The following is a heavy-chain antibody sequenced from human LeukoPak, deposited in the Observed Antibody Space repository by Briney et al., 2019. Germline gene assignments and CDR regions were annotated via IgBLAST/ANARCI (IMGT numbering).Heavy chain of an antibody. CDR2: IYYSGST. CDR3: ARGPYSYDSSGAFDI. J-gene: IGHJ3*02. CDR1: GASINIYY. Sequence: SETLSLTCSVSGASINIYYWSWIRQPPGKGLEWIGYIYYSGSTSYNPSLKSRVTISVDTSKNQFSLKLSSVTAADTAVYFCARGPYSYDSSGAFDIWGQGTMVTVSS. D-gene: IGHD3-22*01. V-gene: IGHV4-59*08.